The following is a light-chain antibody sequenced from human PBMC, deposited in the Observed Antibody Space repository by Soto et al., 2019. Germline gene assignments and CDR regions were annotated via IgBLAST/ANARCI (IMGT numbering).Light chain of an antibody. CDR2: DAS. Sequence: DIQMTQSPSSLSASVGDRVTITCQASQDISNYLNWYQQKPGKAPKLLIYDASNLHTGVPSRFSGSGSGTDFTFAISSLQPEDIATYYCQHFANLPLTFGPGTKVDIK. CDR3: QHFANLPLT. CDR1: QDISNY. J-gene: IGKJ3*01. V-gene: IGKV1-33*01.